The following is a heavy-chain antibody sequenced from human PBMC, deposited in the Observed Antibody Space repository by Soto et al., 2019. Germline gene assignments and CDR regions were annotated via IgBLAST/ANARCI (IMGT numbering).Heavy chain of an antibody. Sequence: GGSLRLSCAASGFTFSSYAMHWVRQAPGKGLEYVSAISSNGGSTYYANSVKGRFTISRDNSKNTLYLQMGSLRAEDMAVYYCARVGLGCSSTSCYVYYFDYWGQGTLVTVSS. D-gene: IGHD2-2*01. V-gene: IGHV3-64*01. J-gene: IGHJ4*02. CDR1: GFTFSSYA. CDR2: ISSNGGST. CDR3: ARVGLGCSSTSCYVYYFDY.